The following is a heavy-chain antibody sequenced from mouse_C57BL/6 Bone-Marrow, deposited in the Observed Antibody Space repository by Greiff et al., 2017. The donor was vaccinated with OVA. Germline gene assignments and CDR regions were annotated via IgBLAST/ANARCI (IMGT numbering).Heavy chain of an antibody. V-gene: IGHV7-3*01. CDR2: IRNKANGYTT. D-gene: IGHD2-5*01. Sequence: EVQLVESGGGLVQPGGSLSLSCAASGFTFTDYYMSWVRQPPGKALEWLGFIRNKANGYTTEYSASVKGRFTISRDNSQSILYLQMNALRAEDSATYYCASYHSNPAWFAYWGQGTLVTVSA. J-gene: IGHJ3*01. CDR3: ASYHSNPAWFAY. CDR1: GFTFTDYY.